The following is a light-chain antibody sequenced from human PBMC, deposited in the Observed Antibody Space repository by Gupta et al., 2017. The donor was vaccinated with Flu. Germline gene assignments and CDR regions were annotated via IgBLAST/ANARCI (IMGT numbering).Light chain of an antibody. Sequence: EIVMTQSPATLSASPGERGTLSCRASYSVASSLAWYQQRPGQPPRLLIFGASKRATGVPARFSGSGSGTEFTLTISNLQSEEFAIYYCQQENHWPKAFGQGTKVDIK. CDR2: GAS. CDR1: YSVASS. V-gene: IGKV3-15*01. CDR3: QQENHWPKA. J-gene: IGKJ1*01.